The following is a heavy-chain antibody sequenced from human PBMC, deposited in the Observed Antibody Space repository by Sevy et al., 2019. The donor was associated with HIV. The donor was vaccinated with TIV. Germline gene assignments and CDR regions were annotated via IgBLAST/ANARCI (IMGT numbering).Heavy chain of an antibody. CDR2: IIPIFGTA. CDR3: AGGGGHDFWSRYYNAGGYYYYYGMDV. V-gene: IGHV1-69*13. Sequence: ASVKVSCKASGGTFSSYAISWVRQAPGQGLEWMGGIIPIFGTANYAQKFQGRVTITADESTSTAYMELSSLRSEDTAVYYCAGGGGHDFWSRYYNAGGYYYYYGMDVWGQGTTVTVSS. CDR1: GGTFSSYA. D-gene: IGHD3-3*01. J-gene: IGHJ6*02.